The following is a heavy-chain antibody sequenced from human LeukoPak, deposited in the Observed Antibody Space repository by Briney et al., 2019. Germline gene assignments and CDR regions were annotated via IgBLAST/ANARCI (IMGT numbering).Heavy chain of an antibody. Sequence: GGSLRLSCAASGFTFSSYEMNWVRLAPGKGLEWVSYISSSGSTIYYADSVKGRFTISRDNAKNSLYLQMNSLRAEDTAVYYCARELTVVVPAAHLDYWGQGTLVTVSS. V-gene: IGHV3-48*03. CDR3: ARELTVVVPAAHLDY. CDR2: ISSSGSTI. J-gene: IGHJ4*02. D-gene: IGHD2-2*01. CDR1: GFTFSSYE.